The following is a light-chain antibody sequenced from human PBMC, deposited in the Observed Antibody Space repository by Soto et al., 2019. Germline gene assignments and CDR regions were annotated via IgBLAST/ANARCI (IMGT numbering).Light chain of an antibody. V-gene: IGLV2-8*01. Sequence: QSALTQPPSASGSPGQSVTISCTGTSSDVGGYNYVSWYQQHPGKAPKLMIYEVSKRPSGVPDRFSGSKSGNTASLTVSGLQAEGEADYYCSSYAGSNSWVFGGGTKLTVL. CDR1: SSDVGGYNY. CDR2: EVS. CDR3: SSYAGSNSWV. J-gene: IGLJ3*02.